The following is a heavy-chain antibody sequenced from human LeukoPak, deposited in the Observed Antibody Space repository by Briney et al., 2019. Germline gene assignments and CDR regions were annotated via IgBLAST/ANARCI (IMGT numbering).Heavy chain of an antibody. D-gene: IGHD2-15*01. Sequence: GGSLRLSCAASGFTFSTYSMNWVRQAPGKGLEWVSSISTSSSYIFYADSVKGRFTISRDNAKNSLYLQMNSLRTEQTAVYYCARCSGGSYYHPDDYWGQGTLVTVSS. V-gene: IGHV3-21*01. J-gene: IGHJ4*02. CDR2: ISTSSSYI. CDR1: GFTFSTYS. CDR3: ARCSGGSYYHPDDY.